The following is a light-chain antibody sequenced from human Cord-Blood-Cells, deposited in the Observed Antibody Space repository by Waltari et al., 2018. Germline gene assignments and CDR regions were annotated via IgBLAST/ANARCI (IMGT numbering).Light chain of an antibody. J-gene: IGKJ2*01. V-gene: IGKV3-15*01. CDR3: QQYNNWPPYT. CDR2: GAS. CDR1: QSVSSN. Sequence: ELVLTQSPATLSVSPGYTATLSCRASQSVSSNLAWYQQKPGQAPRLLIYGASTRATGIPARFSGSGSGTEFTLTISSLQSEDFAVYYCQQYNNWPPYTFGQGTKLEIK.